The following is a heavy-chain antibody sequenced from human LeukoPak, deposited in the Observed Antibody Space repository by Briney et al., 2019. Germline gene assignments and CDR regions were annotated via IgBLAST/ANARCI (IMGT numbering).Heavy chain of an antibody. CDR2: IYYSGRT. CDR1: GGSISSTTSYY. Sequence: SETLSLTCTVSGGSISSTTSYYWGWIRQPPGKGLEWIGSIYYSGRTYYYSSLKSRVTISADKSISTAYLQWSSLKASDTAMYYCARRRRGWLLRANWFDPWGQGILVTVSS. D-gene: IGHD3-22*01. CDR3: ARRRRGWLLRANWFDP. J-gene: IGHJ5*02. V-gene: IGHV4-39*07.